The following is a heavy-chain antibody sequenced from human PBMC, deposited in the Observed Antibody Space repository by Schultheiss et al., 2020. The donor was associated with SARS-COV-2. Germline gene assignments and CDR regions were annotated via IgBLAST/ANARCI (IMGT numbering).Heavy chain of an antibody. CDR3: TKASHYCGGGTCYLTAFDY. CDR1: GFTFSSYA. V-gene: IGHV3-74*01. D-gene: IGHD2-15*01. Sequence: GESLKISCAASGFTFSSYAMHWVRQVPGKGLVWVSRIKADGGSTDYAESVKGRFTISRDNAKNTLYLQMNSLRTEDTALYYCTKASHYCGGGTCYLTAFDYWAQGTLVTVSS. CDR2: IKADGGST. J-gene: IGHJ4*02.